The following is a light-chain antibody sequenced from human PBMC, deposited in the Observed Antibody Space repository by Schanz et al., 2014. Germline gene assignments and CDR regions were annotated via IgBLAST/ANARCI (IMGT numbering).Light chain of an antibody. Sequence: EIVLTQSPGALSLSPGERATLSCRASQIVSNDFAWYQQKPGQAPRLLIYGSSNRATGIPARFSGSGSGTDFTLTITSLEPEDFAVYYCQQRSDWPITFGQGTRLDIK. J-gene: IGKJ5*01. V-gene: IGKV3-11*01. CDR3: QQRSDWPIT. CDR2: GSS. CDR1: QIVSND.